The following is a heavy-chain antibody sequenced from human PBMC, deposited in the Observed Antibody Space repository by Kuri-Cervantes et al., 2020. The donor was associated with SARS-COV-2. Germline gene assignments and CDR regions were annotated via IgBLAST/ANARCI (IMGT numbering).Heavy chain of an antibody. CDR3: ASTYRSSTSCYNYYYYYMDV. V-gene: IGHV1-8*02. CDR1: GYTFTSYD. CDR2: MNPNSGNT. D-gene: IGHD2-2*02. J-gene: IGHJ6*03. Sequence: ASVKVSCKASGYTFTSYDINWVRQATGQGLEWMGWMNPNSGNTGYAQKFQGRVTMTRDTSISTAYMELSRLRSDDTAVYYCASTYRSSTSCYNYYYYYMDVWGRGTTVTVSS.